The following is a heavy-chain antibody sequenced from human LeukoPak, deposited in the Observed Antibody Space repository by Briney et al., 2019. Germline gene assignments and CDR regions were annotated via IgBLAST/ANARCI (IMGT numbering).Heavy chain of an antibody. Sequence: GGSLRLSCAASGFTFSSYSMNWVRQAPGKGLEWVSSISSSSSYIYYADSVKGRFTISRDNAKNSLYLQMNSLRAEDTALYYCAREGPYSSSWYTFDYWGQGTLVTVSS. D-gene: IGHD6-13*01. J-gene: IGHJ4*02. CDR3: AREGPYSSSWYTFDY. CDR1: GFTFSSYS. CDR2: ISSSSSYI. V-gene: IGHV3-21*04.